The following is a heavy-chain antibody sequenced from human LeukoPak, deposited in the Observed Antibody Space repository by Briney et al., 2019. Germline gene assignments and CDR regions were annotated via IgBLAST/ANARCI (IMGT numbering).Heavy chain of an antibody. CDR2: INHSGST. D-gene: IGHD3-3*01. CDR1: GGSISCYY. Sequence: PSETLSLTCAVDGGSISCYYWSWIRQPPGKRLELIREINHSGSTNYNPSLKSRFTISVDTSKNQFSLKLSSVTAADTSVYYCARSSYDFWSGYLDYWGQGTLVTVSS. J-gene: IGHJ4*02. CDR3: ARSSYDFWSGYLDY. V-gene: IGHV4-34*01.